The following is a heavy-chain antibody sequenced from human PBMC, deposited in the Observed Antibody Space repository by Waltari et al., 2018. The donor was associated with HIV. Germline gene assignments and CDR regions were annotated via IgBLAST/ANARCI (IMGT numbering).Heavy chain of an antibody. CDR1: DGSFSSSNNY. J-gene: IGHJ5*02. Sequence: QLQLQESGPGLVKPSETLSLTCSVSDGSFSSSNNYWGWIRQPPGKGLEWIGTIYYSGSTYYNPSLKSRVTISVDTSKNQFSLKLSSVTAADTAVYNCARLPQGDWFDPWGQGTLVTVSS. CDR2: IYYSGST. V-gene: IGHV4-39*01. CDR3: ARLPQGDWFDP. D-gene: IGHD1-26*01.